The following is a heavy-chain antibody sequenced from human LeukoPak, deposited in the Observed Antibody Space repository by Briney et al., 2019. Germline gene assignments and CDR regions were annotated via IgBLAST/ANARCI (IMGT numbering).Heavy chain of an antibody. J-gene: IGHJ6*02. V-gene: IGHV3-21*01. CDR2: ISSSSSYI. CDR1: GFTFSSYS. Sequence: GGSLRLSCAASGFTFSSYSIIWVRQAPGKGLEWVSSISSSSSYIYYADSVKGRFTISRDNAKNSLYLQMNSLRAEDTAVYYCARARGYYYYGMDVWGQGTTVTVSS. CDR3: ARARGYYYYGMDV.